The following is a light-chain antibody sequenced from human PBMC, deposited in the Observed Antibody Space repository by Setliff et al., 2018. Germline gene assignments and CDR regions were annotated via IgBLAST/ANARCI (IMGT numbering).Light chain of an antibody. Sequence: QSALPQPASVSGSPGQSITISCTGTSSDVGGYNYVSWYQQHPGKAPKRIIFDVSHRPSGVSNRFSGSKSGNTASLTISGLQAEDEADYYCSSYRDRSDVAFGGGTQRTV. V-gene: IGLV2-14*03. CDR2: DVS. J-gene: IGLJ2*01. CDR3: SSYRDRSDVA. CDR1: SSDVGGYNY.